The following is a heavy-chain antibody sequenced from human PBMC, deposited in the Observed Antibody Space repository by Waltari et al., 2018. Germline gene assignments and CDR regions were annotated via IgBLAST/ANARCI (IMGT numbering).Heavy chain of an antibody. Sequence: QVQLRQWGAGLLKPSETLSLFCAVYGGSFSVYYLSWIRQSPGKGLECIGEINQSGNTNYSPSLKSRVTISLDTSKNQFSLRLSSVTAADTALYYCARRNQQWLVRRFNVFDIWGQGTMVSVSS. V-gene: IGHV4-34*01. CDR3: ARRNQQWLVRRFNVFDI. CDR1: GGSFSVYY. CDR2: INQSGNT. J-gene: IGHJ3*02. D-gene: IGHD6-19*01.